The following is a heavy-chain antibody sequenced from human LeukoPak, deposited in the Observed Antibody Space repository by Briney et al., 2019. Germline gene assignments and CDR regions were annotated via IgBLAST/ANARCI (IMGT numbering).Heavy chain of an antibody. D-gene: IGHD6-13*01. Sequence: PGGSLRLSCAASGFTFSTYWMVWVRQAPGKGLVWVARIKSDGSITNYADSVKGRFTISRDNAKNTLYLQMNSLRAEDTAVYYCAGGASSTVHYWGQGTLVTVSS. CDR2: IKSDGSIT. J-gene: IGHJ4*02. CDR1: GFTFSTYW. CDR3: AGGASSTVHY. V-gene: IGHV3-74*01.